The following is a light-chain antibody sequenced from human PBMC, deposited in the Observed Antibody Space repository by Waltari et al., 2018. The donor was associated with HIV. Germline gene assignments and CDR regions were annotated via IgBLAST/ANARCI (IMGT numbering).Light chain of an antibody. J-gene: IGKJ4*01. CDR2: SAS. CDR1: QDLGSD. Sequence: DIQMTQSPSSLSASVGDRVTVTCRASQDLGSDLAWYQQLGTEAPKRLTYSASSLQKGVPSRFSGVGSGTEFTLTVNGLKAEDSATYFCSQHHRYPVTFGG. V-gene: IGKV1-17*01. CDR3: SQHHRYPVT.